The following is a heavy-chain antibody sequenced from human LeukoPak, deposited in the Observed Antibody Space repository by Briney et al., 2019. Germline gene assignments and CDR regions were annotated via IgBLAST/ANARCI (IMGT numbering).Heavy chain of an antibody. V-gene: IGHV3-66*01. CDR3: ARAGTYYDVWSGSFGIDV. J-gene: IGHJ6*02. D-gene: IGHD3-3*01. CDR1: EFTVSSSY. Sequence: GGSLRLSCAASEFTVSSSYMNWVRQAPGKGLEGVSVIYSGGSTYYADSVKGRFTISRDNSKNTLYLQMNSLRAEDTAVYYCARAGTYYDVWSGSFGIDVWGQGTTVTVSS. CDR2: IYSGGST.